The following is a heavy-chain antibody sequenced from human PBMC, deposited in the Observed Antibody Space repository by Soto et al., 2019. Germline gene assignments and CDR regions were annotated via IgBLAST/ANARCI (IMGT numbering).Heavy chain of an antibody. J-gene: IGHJ4*02. D-gene: IGHD1-1*01. V-gene: IGHV1-18*01. Sequence: QVHLVQSGAEVQKPGASVKVSCKGSGYTFTSYGITWVRQAPGQGLEWMGWISAHNGNTDYAQKLQGRVTVTRDTSTSTAYMELRSLRSDDTAVYYCARGRYGDYWGQGALVTVSS. CDR2: ISAHNGNT. CDR1: GYTFTSYG. CDR3: ARGRYGDY.